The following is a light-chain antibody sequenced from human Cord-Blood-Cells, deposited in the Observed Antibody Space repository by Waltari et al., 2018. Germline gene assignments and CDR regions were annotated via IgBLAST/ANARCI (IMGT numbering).Light chain of an antibody. V-gene: IGKV1-39*01. CDR2: AAS. Sequence: DIKMTQSPSSLSASVGDRVNITCRSSQGIISYLNWYQQKPGKAPKLLIYAASSLQSGVPSRFSGSGSGTDFTLTISSRQPEDCATYYCQQSYSTPLTFGGGTKVEIK. CDR1: QGIISY. J-gene: IGKJ4*01. CDR3: QQSYSTPLT.